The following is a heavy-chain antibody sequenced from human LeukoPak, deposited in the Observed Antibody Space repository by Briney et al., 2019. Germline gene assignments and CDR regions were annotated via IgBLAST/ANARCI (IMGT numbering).Heavy chain of an antibody. D-gene: IGHD6-19*01. J-gene: IGHJ5*02. V-gene: IGHV3-64*01. Sequence: GGSLRLSCAASGFTFSSYAMHWVRQAPGKGLEYVSAISSNGGSTYYANSVKGRFTISRDNSKNTLYLQMGSLRAEDMAVYCCARGRIAVAAYNWFDPWGQGTLVTVSS. CDR1: GFTFSSYA. CDR2: ISSNGGST. CDR3: ARGRIAVAAYNWFDP.